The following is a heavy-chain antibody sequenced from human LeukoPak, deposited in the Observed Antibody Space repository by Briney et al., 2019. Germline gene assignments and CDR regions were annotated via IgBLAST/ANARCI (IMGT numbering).Heavy chain of an antibody. CDR3: ARDIAQQLFPYYYYGMDV. J-gene: IGHJ6*02. CDR2: ISAYNGNT. Sequence: ASVKVSCKASGYTFTSYGVSWVRQAPGQGLEWMGWISAYNGNTNYARKLQGRVTMTTDTSTSTAYMELRSLRSDDTAVYYCARDIAQQLFPYYYYGMDVWGQGTTVTVSS. D-gene: IGHD6-13*01. V-gene: IGHV1-18*01. CDR1: GYTFTSYG.